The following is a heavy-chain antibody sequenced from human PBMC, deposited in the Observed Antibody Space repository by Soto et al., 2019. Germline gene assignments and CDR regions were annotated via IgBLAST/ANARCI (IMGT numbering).Heavy chain of an antibody. CDR1: VGSLRGYY. Sequence: TSETLSLTCGVVGSLRGYYCNWIRQPPGKGLEWIGKIDHSGSTKYNPSLESRVSISLDTSKKEVSLNLRSVTAADTAIYYCARAYDYRDPRDALDTWGHGTMVTVSS. D-gene: IGHD5-12*01. CDR3: ARAYDYRDPRDALDT. V-gene: IGHV4-34*01. CDR2: IDHSGST. J-gene: IGHJ3*02.